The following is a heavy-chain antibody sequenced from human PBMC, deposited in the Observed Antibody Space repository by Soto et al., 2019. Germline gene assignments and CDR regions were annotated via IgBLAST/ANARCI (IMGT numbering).Heavy chain of an antibody. D-gene: IGHD6-25*01. V-gene: IGHV3-74*01. J-gene: IGHJ4*02. CDR2: INGDGTT. Sequence: GGSLRLSCAASAFTFSSYAMAWVRQAPGKGLEWVARINGDGTTTYVDSVKGRFTITRDNAKNMVYLQMNSLRVEDTAMYYCGRGSGPRGRPYWGQGISVTVSS. CDR1: AFTFSSYA. CDR3: GRGSGPRGRPY.